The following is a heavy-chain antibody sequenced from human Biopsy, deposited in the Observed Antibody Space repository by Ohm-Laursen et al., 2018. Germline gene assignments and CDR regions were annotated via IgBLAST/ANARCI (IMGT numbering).Heavy chain of an antibody. V-gene: IGHV4-59*10. CDR3: ARWTPEYDSSRYYLDAFDI. Sequence: TLSLTCEVYGKTFNDYYWSWIRQPAGKGLEWIGRIYSSGSTNYNPSLKSRVTLSMDTSKRQFSLKLSFVTAADTAVYYCARWTPEYDSSRYYLDAFDIWGQGTKVTVSS. CDR2: IYSSGST. CDR1: GKTFNDYY. D-gene: IGHD3-22*01. J-gene: IGHJ3*02.